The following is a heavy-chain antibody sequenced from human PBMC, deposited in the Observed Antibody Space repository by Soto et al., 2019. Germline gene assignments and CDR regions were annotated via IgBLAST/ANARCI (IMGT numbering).Heavy chain of an antibody. V-gene: IGHV3-48*02. Sequence: EVQLVESGGGLVQPGGSLRLSCAASGFTFSSYSMNWVRQAPGKGLEWVSYISSSSSTIYYADSVKGRFTISRDNAKNSLYLQMTSLRDEDTAVYYCARGLAAPYYYGMDVWGQGTTVTVSS. CDR3: ARGLAAPYYYGMDV. D-gene: IGHD6-6*01. CDR2: ISSSSSTI. J-gene: IGHJ6*02. CDR1: GFTFSSYS.